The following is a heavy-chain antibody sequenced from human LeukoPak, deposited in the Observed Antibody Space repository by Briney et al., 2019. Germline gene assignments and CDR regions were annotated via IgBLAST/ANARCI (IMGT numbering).Heavy chain of an antibody. Sequence: GGSLRLSCAASGFTFSSYAMSWVRQAPGKGLEWVSAISGSGGSTYYADSVKGRFTISRDNSKNTLYLQMNSLRAEDTAVYYCASVGYSSSSLNYYYYYGMDVWGQGTTVTVSS. D-gene: IGHD6-6*01. CDR1: GFTFSSYA. V-gene: IGHV3-23*01. CDR2: ISGSGGST. J-gene: IGHJ6*02. CDR3: ASVGYSSSSLNYYYYYGMDV.